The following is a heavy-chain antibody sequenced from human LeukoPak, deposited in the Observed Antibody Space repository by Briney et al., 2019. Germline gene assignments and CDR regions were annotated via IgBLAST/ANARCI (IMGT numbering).Heavy chain of an antibody. D-gene: IGHD3-3*01. J-gene: IGHJ4*02. CDR2: IYYSGST. CDR1: GGSISSYY. CDR3: ARVVDFWSVYYFDY. Sequence: SETLSLTCTVSGGSISSYYWSWIRQPPGKGLEWIGYIYYSGSTNYNPSLKSRVTISVDTSKNQFSLKLSSVTAADTAVYYCARVVDFWSVYYFDYWGQGTLVTVSS. V-gene: IGHV4-59*01.